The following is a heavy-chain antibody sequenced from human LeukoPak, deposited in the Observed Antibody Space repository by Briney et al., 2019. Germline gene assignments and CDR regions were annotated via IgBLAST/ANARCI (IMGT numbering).Heavy chain of an antibody. J-gene: IGHJ6*04. CDR2: INPNSGGT. CDR1: GYPFSGYY. CDR3: AGGSIVAEMDV. Sequence: ASVKVSCKASGYPFSGYYMHWVRQAPGQGLEWMGWINPNSGGTKYAQKFQGRVTMTRDTSISTAYMELSRLRSDDTAIYYCAGGSIVAEMDVWGKGTTVTVSS. D-gene: IGHD5-12*01. V-gene: IGHV1-2*02.